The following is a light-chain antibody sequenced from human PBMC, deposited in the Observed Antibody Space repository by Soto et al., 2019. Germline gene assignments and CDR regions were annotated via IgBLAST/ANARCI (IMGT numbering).Light chain of an antibody. J-gene: IGKJ2*01. V-gene: IGKV2-24*01. CDR1: QSLVHSNGHTY. CDR3: LQTTAFPHT. Sequence: DIVMTQTPLSSPVVLGQPASISCKSSQSLVHSNGHTYLTWIQQRPGRPPRLLIYRIFNRFFGVPDRFSGSGAGTEFTLKISAVEAEDGGVYYCLQTTAFPHTFGQGTKLEIK. CDR2: RIF.